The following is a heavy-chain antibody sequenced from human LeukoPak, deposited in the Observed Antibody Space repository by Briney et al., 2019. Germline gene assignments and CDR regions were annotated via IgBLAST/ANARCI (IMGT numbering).Heavy chain of an antibody. CDR3: ARGRYSAGDKWFDP. D-gene: IGHD2-15*01. J-gene: IGHJ5*02. V-gene: IGHV4-59*01. CDR2: IYYSGST. Sequence: SETLSLTCTVSGGPINSYYWSWIRQPPGKGLEWIGYIYYSGSTNYNPSLKSRVTMSVDTSKNQFSLNLRSVTAADTAVYYCARGRYSAGDKWFDPWGQGTLVTVSS. CDR1: GGPINSYY.